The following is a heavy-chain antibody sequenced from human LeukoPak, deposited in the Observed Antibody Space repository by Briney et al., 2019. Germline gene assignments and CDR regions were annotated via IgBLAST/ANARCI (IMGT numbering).Heavy chain of an antibody. CDR1: GYTLTELS. D-gene: IGHD3-22*01. Sequence: ASVKVSCKVSGYTLTELSMHWVRQAPGKGLEWMGGFDPEDGETIYAQKFQGRVTMTEDTSTDTAYTELSSLRSEDTAVYYCATDCDRHYYDSSGYNNWGQGTLVTVSS. CDR2: FDPEDGET. V-gene: IGHV1-24*01. J-gene: IGHJ4*02. CDR3: ATDCDRHYYDSSGYNN.